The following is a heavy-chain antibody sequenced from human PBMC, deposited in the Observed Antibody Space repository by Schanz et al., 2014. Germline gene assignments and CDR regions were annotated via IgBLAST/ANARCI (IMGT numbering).Heavy chain of an antibody. CDR1: GFTFNNYG. D-gene: IGHD6-19*01. V-gene: IGHV3-33*01. CDR2: IWHDGSGK. Sequence: QVQVVESGGGVVQPGRSLRLSCVASGFTFNNYGMHWVRQAPGKGLGWVAVIWHDGSGKYYADSVKGRFVISRDNARSSLYLEMTSLRGEDTAVYYCARDHQWLARYYMDVWGKGTTVIVSS. CDR3: ARDHQWLARYYMDV. J-gene: IGHJ6*03.